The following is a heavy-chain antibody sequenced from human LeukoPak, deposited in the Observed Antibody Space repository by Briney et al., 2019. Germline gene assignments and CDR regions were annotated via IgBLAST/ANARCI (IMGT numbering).Heavy chain of an antibody. CDR3: AGLINVDTAMVYYFDY. J-gene: IGHJ4*02. CDR1: SGSIKFSSYY. CDR2: IYYTGST. Sequence: SETLSLTCTVSSGSIKFSSYYWSWVRQPPGKGLEWIGSIYYTGSTYYNSSLKSRVTISVDTSKNQFSLKLSSVTAADTAVYYCAGLINVDTAMVYYFDYWGQGTLVTVSS. D-gene: IGHD5-18*01. V-gene: IGHV4-39*07.